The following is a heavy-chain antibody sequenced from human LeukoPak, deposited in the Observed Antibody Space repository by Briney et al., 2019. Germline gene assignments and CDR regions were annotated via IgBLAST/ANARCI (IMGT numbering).Heavy chain of an antibody. CDR1: GGSFSGYY. V-gene: IGHV4-34*01. Sequence: SETLSLTCAVYGGSFSGYYWTWIRQPPGKGLEWIGEINHRGSTNYNPSLKSRVTISVDTSKNQFSLKLSSVTAADTAVYYCASSLYYDFWSGYYTGYYYYGMDVWGQGTTVTVSS. D-gene: IGHD3-3*01. J-gene: IGHJ6*02. CDR3: ASSLYYDFWSGYYTGYYYYGMDV. CDR2: INHRGST.